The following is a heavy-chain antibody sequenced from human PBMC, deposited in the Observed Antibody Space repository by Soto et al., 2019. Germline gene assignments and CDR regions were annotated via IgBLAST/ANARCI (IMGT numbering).Heavy chain of an antibody. Sequence: GASVKVSCKGSGYTFTAFYMNWVRQAPGQGLEWMGWVNPNTGLTKYAQKFRDRVTMTRDTSINTAYMELSGLTSDDTAVYYCTTLRLDPWGQGTLVTVSS. CDR2: VNPNTGLT. CDR1: GYTFTAFY. D-gene: IGHD6-25*01. V-gene: IGHV1-2*02. J-gene: IGHJ5*02. CDR3: TTLRLDP.